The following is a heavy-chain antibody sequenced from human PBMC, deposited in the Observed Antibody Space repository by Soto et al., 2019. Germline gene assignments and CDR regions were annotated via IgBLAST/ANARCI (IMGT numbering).Heavy chain of an antibody. V-gene: IGHV3-21*01. CDR2: ISSGSSYT. Sequence: GGSLRLSCAASGFTFSTYTMHWVRQAPGKGLEWVSSISSGSSYTHYADSVTGRFTISRDNAKNSLYLQLDGLRVEDTAVYFCARDRDGYTWFDPWGQGTLVTVSS. J-gene: IGHJ5*02. D-gene: IGHD5-12*01. CDR1: GFTFSTYT. CDR3: ARDRDGYTWFDP.